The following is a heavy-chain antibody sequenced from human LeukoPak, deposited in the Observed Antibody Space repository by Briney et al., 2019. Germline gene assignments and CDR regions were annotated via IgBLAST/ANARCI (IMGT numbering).Heavy chain of an antibody. V-gene: IGHV1-18*01. Sequence: GASVTVSCKASGYTFTSYGISWVRQAPGQGLEWMGWISAYNGNTNYAQKLQGRVTMTTDTSTSTAYMELRSLRSDDTAVYYCARDGSGWFVANPTSYGMDVWGQGTTVTVSS. J-gene: IGHJ6*02. CDR2: ISAYNGNT. CDR1: GYTFTSYG. D-gene: IGHD6-19*01. CDR3: ARDGSGWFVANPTSYGMDV.